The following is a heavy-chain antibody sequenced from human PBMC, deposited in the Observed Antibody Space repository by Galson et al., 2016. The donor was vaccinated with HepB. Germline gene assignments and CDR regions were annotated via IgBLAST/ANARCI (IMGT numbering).Heavy chain of an antibody. J-gene: IGHJ4*02. CDR1: GFIISDYS. D-gene: IGHD6-19*01. Sequence: SLRLSCAASGFIISDYSMHWVRQAPGEGLEWVSAISGNRPEYADSVKGRFTISRDNSKNTVYLQMNSLRAEDRAVYYCARANRYGTGWYGRNDYWGQGTLVTGS. CDR2: ISGNRP. CDR3: ARANRYGTGWYGRNDY. V-gene: IGHV3-23*01.